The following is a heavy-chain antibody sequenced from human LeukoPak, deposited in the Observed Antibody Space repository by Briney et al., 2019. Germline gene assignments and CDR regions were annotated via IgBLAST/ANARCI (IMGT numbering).Heavy chain of an antibody. Sequence: GGSLRLSCAASGFTFSSDSMNWVRQAPGKGLEWVSSISSSSSYIYYADSVKGRFTISRDNAKNSLYLQMNSLRAEDTAVYYCARVYRGFGESVVYWGQGTLLTVSS. J-gene: IGHJ4*02. CDR3: ARVYRGFGESVVY. V-gene: IGHV3-21*01. CDR1: GFTFSSDS. CDR2: ISSSSSYI. D-gene: IGHD3-10*01.